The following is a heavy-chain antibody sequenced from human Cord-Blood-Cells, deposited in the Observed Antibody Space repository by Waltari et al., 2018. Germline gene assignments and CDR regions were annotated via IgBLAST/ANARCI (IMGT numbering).Heavy chain of an antibody. J-gene: IGHJ5*02. V-gene: IGHV4-30-4*01. CDR1: GGSISSGDSY. CDR2: IYYSGST. Sequence: QVQLQESGPGLVKPSQTLSLTCTVSGGSISSGDSYWRWIRQPPGKGLEWIGYIYYSGSTYYNPSLKSRVTISVDTSKNQFSLKLSSVTAADTAVYYCARVGSSWYNWFDPWGQGTLVTVSS. D-gene: IGHD6-13*01. CDR3: ARVGSSWYNWFDP.